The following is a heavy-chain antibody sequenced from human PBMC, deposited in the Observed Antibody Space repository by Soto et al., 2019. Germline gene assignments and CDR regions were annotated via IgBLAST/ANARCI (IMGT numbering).Heavy chain of an antibody. CDR2: ITGSGGRT. D-gene: IGHD7-27*01. CDR3: AKGLTGAPYYGMDV. V-gene: IGHV3-23*01. CDR1: GFTFSSYA. J-gene: IGHJ6*02. Sequence: EVQLLESGGGLVQPGGSLSLSCAASGFTFSSYAMSWVRQAPGKGLEWVSAITGSGGRTYYADSVKGRFTISRDNSKNTLYLQMNSLRAEDTAVYYCAKGLTGAPYYGMDVWGQGTTVTVSS.